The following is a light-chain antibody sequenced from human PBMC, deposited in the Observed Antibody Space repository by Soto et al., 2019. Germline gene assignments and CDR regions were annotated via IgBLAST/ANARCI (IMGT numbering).Light chain of an antibody. J-gene: IGLJ3*02. CDR2: DNN. V-gene: IGLV1-51*01. CDR3: GAWDSSLSVRV. Sequence: QSVLTQPPSVSAAPGQKVTISCSGSSSNIEKHYVSWYQQLPGTAPKLLIYDNNKRTSGIPDRFSGSKSGTSATLDITGLQTGDEADYYCGAWDSSLSVRVFGGGTKVTVL. CDR1: SSNIEKHY.